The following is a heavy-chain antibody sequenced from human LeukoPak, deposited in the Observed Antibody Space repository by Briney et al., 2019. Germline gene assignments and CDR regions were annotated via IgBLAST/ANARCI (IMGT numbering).Heavy chain of an antibody. CDR3: ASLTHDYGDYYYYMDV. Sequence: KPSETLSLTCAVSGGSISSSNWWSWIRQPPGKGLEWIGEIYHSGSTNYNPSLKSRVTISVDKSKTQFSLKLSSVTAADTAVYYCASLTHDYGDYYYYMDVWGKGTTVTVSS. J-gene: IGHJ6*03. CDR1: GGSISSSNW. CDR2: IYHSGST. D-gene: IGHD4-17*01. V-gene: IGHV4-4*02.